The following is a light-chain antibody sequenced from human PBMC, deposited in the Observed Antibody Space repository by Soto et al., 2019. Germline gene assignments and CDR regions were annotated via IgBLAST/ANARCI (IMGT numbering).Light chain of an antibody. J-gene: IGKJ2*01. CDR2: LAS. CDR3: MQALQTPNT. V-gene: IGKV2-28*01. CDR1: QSLLHSNGYNY. Sequence: DIVMTQSPLSLPVTPGEPASISCRSSQSLLHSNGYNYLDWYLQKPGQSPQLLIYLASNRDSGVPDKFSGSGSGTDFTLKISRVEAEDVWVYYCMQALQTPNTFGQGTKLEIK.